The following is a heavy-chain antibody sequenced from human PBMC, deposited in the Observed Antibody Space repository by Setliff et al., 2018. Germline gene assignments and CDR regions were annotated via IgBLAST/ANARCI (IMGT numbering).Heavy chain of an antibody. D-gene: IGHD3-3*01. CDR1: GDSISSGSY. Sequence: PSETLSLTCTVSGDSISSGSYWSWIRQPPGKGLEWIGEIHPSGNTYYNPSLKSRVTISVDTSKNQFSLKLSSVTAADTAVYYCARVSGFLYIDVWGNGTTVTVSS. J-gene: IGHJ6*03. CDR3: ARVSGFLYIDV. V-gene: IGHV4-38-2*02. CDR2: IHPSGNT.